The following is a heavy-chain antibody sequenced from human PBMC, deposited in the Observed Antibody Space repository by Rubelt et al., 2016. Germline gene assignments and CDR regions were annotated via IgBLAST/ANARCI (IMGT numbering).Heavy chain of an antibody. CDR3: AGGWSLV. CDR2: ISTSGSSI. CDR1: GFTFSDFG. D-gene: IGHD2-8*01. J-gene: IGHJ3*01. Sequence: EVQLVESGGGLIQPGGSLRLSCAASGFTFSDFGMNWVRQAPGKGLEWISYISTSGSSIYYADSVKGRFTMSRDNAKNSLYLQMNSLTAEDTAVYYCAGGWSLVWGQGTMVTVSS. V-gene: IGHV3-48*03.